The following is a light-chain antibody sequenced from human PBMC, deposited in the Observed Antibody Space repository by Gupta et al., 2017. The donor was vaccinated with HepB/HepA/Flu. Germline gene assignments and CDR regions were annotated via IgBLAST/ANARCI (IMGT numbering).Light chain of an antibody. J-gene: IGKJ1*01. CDR3: QQTYNTPWA. V-gene: IGKV1-39*01. Sequence: DIQMTQSPSSLSASVGDRVTITCRASQTISIYLNWYQQKPWKAPKLLIYAASSLQSGVPSRFSGSGSGTDFTLTISTLQPEDFATYYCQQTYNTPWAFGQGTKVETK. CDR2: AAS. CDR1: QTISIY.